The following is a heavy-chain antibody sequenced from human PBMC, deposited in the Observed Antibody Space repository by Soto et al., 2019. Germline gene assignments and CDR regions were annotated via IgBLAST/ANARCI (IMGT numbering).Heavy chain of an antibody. V-gene: IGHV4-59*01. CDR3: ARDSVLLSATYYYGMDI. CDR2: IYYSGST. J-gene: IGHJ6*02. Sequence: SETLSLTCSVSGGSISSYYWSWIRQPPGKGLEWIGYIYYSGSTNYNPSLQSRVTISVDTSKNQFSLKLISVTAADTAVYYCARDSVLLSATYYYGMDIWGQGTTVTV. D-gene: IGHD1-26*01. CDR1: GGSISSYY.